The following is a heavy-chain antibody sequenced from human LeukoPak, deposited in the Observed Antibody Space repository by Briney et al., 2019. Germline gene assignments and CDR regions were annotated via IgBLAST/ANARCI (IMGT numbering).Heavy chain of an antibody. CDR1: GGSFSGYY. D-gene: IGHD3-22*01. J-gene: IGHJ3*02. CDR2: INHSGST. CDR3: ARGVTMIVVVDAFDI. V-gene: IGHV4-34*01. Sequence: PSETLSLTCAVYGGSFSGYYWGWIRQPPGKGLEWIGEINHSGSTNYNPSLKSRVTISVDTSKNQFSLKLSSVTAADTAVYYCARGVTMIVVVDAFDIWGQGTMVTVSS.